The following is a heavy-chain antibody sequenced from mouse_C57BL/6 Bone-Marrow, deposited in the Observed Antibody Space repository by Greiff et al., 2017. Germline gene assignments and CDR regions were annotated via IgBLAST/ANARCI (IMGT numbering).Heavy chain of an antibody. V-gene: IGHV1-69*01. D-gene: IGHD2-4*01. J-gene: IGHJ1*03. CDR3: AREIYYDYDGPYWYFDV. Sequence: VQLQQPGAELVMPGASVKLSCKASGYTFTSYWMHWVKQRPGQGLEWIGEIDPSDSYTNYNQKFKGKSTLTVDKSSSTAYMQLSSLTSEDSAVYYGAREIYYDYDGPYWYFDVWGTGTTVTVSS. CDR1: GYTFTSYW. CDR2: IDPSDSYT.